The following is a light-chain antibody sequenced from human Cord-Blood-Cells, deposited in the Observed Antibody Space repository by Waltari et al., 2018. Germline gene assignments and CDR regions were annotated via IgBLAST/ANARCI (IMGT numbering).Light chain of an antibody. J-gene: IGKJ2*03. CDR1: PSVLYSSNNKNY. CDR3: QQYYSTPPYS. V-gene: IGKV4-1*01. CDR2: WAS. Sequence: DIVMTQPPDSLAVSLGERATINCKSSPSVLYSSNNKNYLAWYHQKPGQPPKLLIYWASTRESGVPDRFSGSGSGTDFTLTISSLQAEDVAVYYCQQYYSTPPYSFGQGTKLEIK.